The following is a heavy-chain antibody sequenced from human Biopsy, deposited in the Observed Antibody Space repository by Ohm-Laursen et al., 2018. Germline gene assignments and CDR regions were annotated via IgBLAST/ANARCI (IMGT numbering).Heavy chain of an antibody. V-gene: IGHV1-69*06. CDR1: GGTFRNYG. J-gene: IGHJ1*01. D-gene: IGHD3-9*01. CDR3: ATKLTGYFHH. Sequence: SVKVSCNAPGGTFRNYGVNWVRQAPGQGLEWLGGNILILGTGNYAQKFQDRVTVAADTSTSTATMELRSLRSDDTAVYYCATKLTGYFHHWGQGTLVIVSS. CDR2: NILILGTG.